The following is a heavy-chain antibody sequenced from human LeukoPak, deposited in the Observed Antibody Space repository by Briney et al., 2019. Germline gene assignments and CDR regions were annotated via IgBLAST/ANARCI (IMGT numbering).Heavy chain of an antibody. J-gene: IGHJ4*02. CDR2: INPNSGGT. D-gene: IGHD5-12*01. Sequence: ASVKVSCKASGYTFTGYYMHWVRQAPGQGLEWMGWINPNSGGTNYAQKFQGRVTMTRDTSISTAYMELSRLRPDDTAVYYCARDPWATYSDYDSSYWGQGTLVTVSS. CDR3: ARDPWATYSDYDSSY. CDR1: GYTFTGYY. V-gene: IGHV1-2*02.